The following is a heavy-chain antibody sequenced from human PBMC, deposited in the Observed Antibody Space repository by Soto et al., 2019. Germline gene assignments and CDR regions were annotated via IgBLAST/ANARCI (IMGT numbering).Heavy chain of an antibody. V-gene: IGHV4-59*01. J-gene: IGHJ4*02. CDR3: ASGFREWLFAY. CDR2: IYYSGST. Sequence: QVQLQESGPGLVKPSETLSLTCTVSGGSISSYYWSWIRQPPGKGLEWIGYIYYSGSTNYNPSLKSRVTISVDTSKNQFSLKLSSVTAADTALYYCASGFREWLFAYWGQGTLVTVSS. CDR1: GGSISSYY. D-gene: IGHD3-3*01.